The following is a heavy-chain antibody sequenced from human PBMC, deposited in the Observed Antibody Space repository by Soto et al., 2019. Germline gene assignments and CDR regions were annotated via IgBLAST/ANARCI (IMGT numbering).Heavy chain of an antibody. CDR2: ISYDGSNK. Sequence: GGSLRLSCAASGFTFSSYAMHWVRQAPGKGLEWVAVISYDGSNKYYADSVKGRFTISRDNSKNTLYLQMNSLRAEDTAVYYCARGGYSSSARSSYYYGMDVWGQGTTVTVSS. CDR1: GFTFSSYA. J-gene: IGHJ6*02. V-gene: IGHV3-30-3*01. CDR3: ARGGYSSSARSSYYYGMDV. D-gene: IGHD6-6*01.